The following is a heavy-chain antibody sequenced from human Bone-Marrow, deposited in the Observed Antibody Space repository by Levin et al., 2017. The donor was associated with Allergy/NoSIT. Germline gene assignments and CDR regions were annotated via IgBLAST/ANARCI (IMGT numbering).Heavy chain of an antibody. CDR2: ISGSGGST. Sequence: SCAASGFTFSSYAMSWVRQAPGKGLEWVSAISGSGGSTYYADSVKGRFTISRDNSKNTLYLQMNSLRAEDTAVYYCAKISHSGWYPFDYWGQGTLVTVSS. CDR1: GFTFSSYA. CDR3: AKISHSGWYPFDY. V-gene: IGHV3-23*01. D-gene: IGHD6-19*01. J-gene: IGHJ4*02.